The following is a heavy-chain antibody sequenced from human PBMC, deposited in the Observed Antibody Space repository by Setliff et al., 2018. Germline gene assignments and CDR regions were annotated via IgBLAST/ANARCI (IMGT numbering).Heavy chain of an antibody. CDR2: VRFDGSHT. CDR1: GFTFSSFG. V-gene: IGHV3-30*02. Sequence: GGSLRLSCAASGFTFSSFGTYWVRQAPGKGLEWVAYVRFDGSHTYYGDSVKGRFTISRDLSTNTLYLQMNSLRPEDAAVYYCAKSVTMIVPGAFDIRGQGTKVTVSS. CDR3: AKSVTMIVPGAFDI. J-gene: IGHJ3*02. D-gene: IGHD3-22*01.